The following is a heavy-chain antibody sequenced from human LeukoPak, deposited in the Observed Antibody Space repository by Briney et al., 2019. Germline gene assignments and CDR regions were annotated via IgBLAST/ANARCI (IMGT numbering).Heavy chain of an antibody. D-gene: IGHD1-26*01. Sequence: GGSLRLSCAASGFTFGSFGMNWVRQAPGKGLEWVSAISGSGGSTYYADSVKGRFTISRDNSKNTLYLQMSSLRAEDTAVYYCAKDSSGSYYRNWFDPWGQGTLVTVSS. J-gene: IGHJ5*02. CDR2: ISGSGGST. CDR1: GFTFGSFG. CDR3: AKDSSGSYYRNWFDP. V-gene: IGHV3-23*01.